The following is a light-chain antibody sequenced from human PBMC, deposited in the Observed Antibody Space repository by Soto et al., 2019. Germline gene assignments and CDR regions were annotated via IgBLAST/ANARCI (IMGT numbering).Light chain of an antibody. CDR2: KAS. CDR3: QQFNSYVWT. CDR1: QSLNNW. V-gene: IGKV1-5*03. J-gene: IGKJ1*01. Sequence: DIKMTQSPSTLSASVGDRVTITCRASQSLNNWLAWFQQKPGKAPKLLISKASSLESGVPSRFSGSGSGTEFTLAISSLQPDDFATYYVQQFNSYVWTFGKGTRVDIK.